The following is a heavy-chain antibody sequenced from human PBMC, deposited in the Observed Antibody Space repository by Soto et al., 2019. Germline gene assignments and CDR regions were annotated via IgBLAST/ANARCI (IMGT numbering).Heavy chain of an antibody. D-gene: IGHD5-12*01. CDR1: GFTFSSYS. CDR3: ARDQVIVATITAPFYYYYGMDV. J-gene: IGHJ6*02. Sequence: GGSLRLSCAASGFTFSSYSMNWVRQAPGKGLEWVSSISSSSSSYIYYADSVKGRFTISRDNAKNSLYLQMNSLRAEDTAVYYCARDQVIVATITAPFYYYYGMDVWGQGTTVTVSS. CDR2: ISSSSSSYI. V-gene: IGHV3-21*01.